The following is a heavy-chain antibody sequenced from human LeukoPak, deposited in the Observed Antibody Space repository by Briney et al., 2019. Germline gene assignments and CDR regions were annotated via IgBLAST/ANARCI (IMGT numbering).Heavy chain of an antibody. CDR3: AKDKDYYMDV. CDR1: GFTLSSHS. CDR2: VRDNAGIT. V-gene: IGHV3-23*01. Sequence: GRSLRLSCAASGFTLSSHSMSWVRQAPGKGLEWVSHVRDNAGITFYADSVKGRFTISRGNSKNTVYLQMNSLRAEDTAVYYCAKDKDYYMDVWGKGTTVTVSS. J-gene: IGHJ6*03.